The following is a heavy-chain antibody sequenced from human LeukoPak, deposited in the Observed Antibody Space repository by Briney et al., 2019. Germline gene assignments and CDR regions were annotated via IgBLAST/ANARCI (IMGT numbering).Heavy chain of an antibody. CDR3: ARGAIVVVPAAEDDAFDI. CDR2: ISYDGSNK. D-gene: IGHD2-2*01. CDR1: GFTFSSYG. J-gene: IGHJ3*02. Sequence: GGSLRLSCAASGFTFSSYGMHWVRQAPGKGLEWVAVISYDGSNKYYADSVKGRFTISRDNAKNSLYLQMNSLRAEDTAVYYCARGAIVVVPAAEDDAFDIWGQGTMVTVSS. V-gene: IGHV3-30*03.